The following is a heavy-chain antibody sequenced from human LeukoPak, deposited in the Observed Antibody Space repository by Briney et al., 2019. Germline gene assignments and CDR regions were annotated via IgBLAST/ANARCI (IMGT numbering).Heavy chain of an antibody. CDR2: INPSGGST. D-gene: IGHD2/OR15-2a*01. J-gene: IGHJ5*02. CDR1: GYTFTSYG. CDR3: ATGGINWFDP. Sequence: ASVKVSCKASGYTFTSYGISWVRQAPGQGLEWMGIINPSGGSTTYAQNFQGRVTMTEDTSTDTAYMELSSLRSEDTAVYYCATGGINWFDPWGQGTLVTVSS. V-gene: IGHV1-46*01.